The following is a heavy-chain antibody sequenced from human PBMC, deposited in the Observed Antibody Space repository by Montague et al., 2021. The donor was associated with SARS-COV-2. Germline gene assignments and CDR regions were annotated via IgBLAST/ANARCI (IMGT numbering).Heavy chain of an antibody. V-gene: IGHV4-39*07. CDR2: IYYSGST. CDR1: GGSISSSSYY. D-gene: IGHD6-13*01. J-gene: IGHJ6*02. CDR3: ARVGRQQLVRLSGMDV. Sequence: SETLSLTCTVSGGSISSSSYYWGWIRQPPGKGLEWIGSIYYSGSTXYNPSLKSRVTISVDTSKNQFSLKLSSVTDADTAVYYCARVGRQQLVRLSGMDVWGQGTTVTVSS.